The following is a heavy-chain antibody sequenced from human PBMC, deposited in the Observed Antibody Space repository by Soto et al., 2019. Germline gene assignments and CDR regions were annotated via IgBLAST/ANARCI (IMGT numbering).Heavy chain of an antibody. J-gene: IGHJ4*02. Sequence: EVQLVESGGGLVQPGGSLRLSCSASGFTFNDYPMYWVPQAPGKGLEYVSLISANGGSTHYADSVKCRFSISRDKSKKTLYLQMSSLRAEDTAVYYFLKGACWLQVVDYWGQGTLVTVS. CDR1: GFTFNDYP. D-gene: IGHD5-12*01. V-gene: IGHV3-64D*08. CDR2: ISANGGST. CDR3: LKGACWLQVVDY.